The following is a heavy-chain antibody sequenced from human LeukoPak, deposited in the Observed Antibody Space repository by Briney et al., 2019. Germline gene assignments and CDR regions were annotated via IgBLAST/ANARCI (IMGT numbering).Heavy chain of an antibody. CDR2: IYTSGST. CDR3: AREARGVISGFDY. V-gene: IGHV4-4*07. J-gene: IGHJ4*02. Sequence: SETLSLTCTVSGASIRGDYWSWVRQPAGKGLEWIGRIYTSGSTNYNPSLKSRVTMSVETSKNQFSLKLSSVTAADTAVYYCAREARGVISGFDYWGQGTLVTVSS. D-gene: IGHD3-10*01. CDR1: GASIRGDY.